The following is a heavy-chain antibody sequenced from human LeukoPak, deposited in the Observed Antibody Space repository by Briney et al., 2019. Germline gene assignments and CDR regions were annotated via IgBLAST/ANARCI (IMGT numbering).Heavy chain of an antibody. D-gene: IGHD6-13*01. J-gene: IGHJ4*02. Sequence: SETLSLTCSVSGDSPSYFYWSWIRQAAGEGLEWIGRVSSGGSIDYNTSLKNRVTMSVDTSKNQLSLKVISVTAADTAVYYCARGVIAAGGNDFGYWGPGTLVTVS. V-gene: IGHV4-4*07. CDR1: GDSPSYFY. CDR3: ARGVIAAGGNDFGY. CDR2: VSSGGSI.